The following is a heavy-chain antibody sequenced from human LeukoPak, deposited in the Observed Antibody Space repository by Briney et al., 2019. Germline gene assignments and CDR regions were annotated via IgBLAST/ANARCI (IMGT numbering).Heavy chain of an antibody. V-gene: IGHV4-39*07. Sequence: PSETLSLTCTVSGDSISSSSSYWGWIRQPPGEGLEWIGSIYYSGSTYYNTSLKSRVTISVDTSKNQFSLKLSSVTAADTAVYYCARVYYSSSYDYWYFDLWGRGTLVTVSS. D-gene: IGHD6-13*01. CDR2: IYYSGST. J-gene: IGHJ2*01. CDR3: ARVYYSSSYDYWYFDL. CDR1: GDSISSSSSY.